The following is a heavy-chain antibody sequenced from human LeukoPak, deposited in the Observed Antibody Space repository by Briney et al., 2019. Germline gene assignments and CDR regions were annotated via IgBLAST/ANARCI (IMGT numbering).Heavy chain of an antibody. CDR3: ARGYCSSTSCYTWGDNWFDP. CDR1: GYTFTSYD. D-gene: IGHD2-2*02. CDR2: MNPNSGNT. J-gene: IGHJ5*02. Sequence: GASVKVSCKASGYTFTSYDINWVRQATGQGLEWMGWMNPNSGNTGYAQKFQGRVTMTRNTSISTAYMELSSLRSEDTAVYYCARGYCSSTSCYTWGDNWFDPWGQGTLVTVSS. V-gene: IGHV1-8*01.